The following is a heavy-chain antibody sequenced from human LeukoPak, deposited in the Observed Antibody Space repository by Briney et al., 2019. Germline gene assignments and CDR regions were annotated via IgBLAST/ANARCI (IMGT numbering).Heavy chain of an antibody. CDR1: GFIFSNNW. D-gene: IGHD1-26*01. CDR3: TRDDFSGSSCD. Sequence: GGSLRLSCAATGFIFSNNWMSWVRQAPGKGLEWVANIKGDGSETYYVDSVKGRFTISRDNTRNSLYLQMNSLRADDTATYYCTRDDFSGSSCDWGQGTLVTVSS. V-gene: IGHV3-7*01. CDR2: IKGDGSET. J-gene: IGHJ4*02.